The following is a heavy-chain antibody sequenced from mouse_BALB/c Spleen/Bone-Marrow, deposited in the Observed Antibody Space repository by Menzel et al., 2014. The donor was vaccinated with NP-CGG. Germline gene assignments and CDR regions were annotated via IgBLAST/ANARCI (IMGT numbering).Heavy chain of an antibody. Sequence: EVQVVESGGGLVKPGGSLKLSCAASGFAFSSYDMSWVRQTPEKRLEWVAYISSGGGSTYYPDTVKGRFTISRDNAKNTLYLQMSSLKSEDTAMYYCARQIKNWDVAWFAYWGQGTLVTVSA. CDR3: ARQIKNWDVAWFAY. V-gene: IGHV5-12-1*01. D-gene: IGHD4-1*01. CDR1: GFAFSSYD. CDR2: ISSGGGST. J-gene: IGHJ3*01.